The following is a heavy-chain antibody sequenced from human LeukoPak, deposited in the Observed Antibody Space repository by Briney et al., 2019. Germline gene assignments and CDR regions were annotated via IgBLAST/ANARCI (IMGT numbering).Heavy chain of an antibody. CDR1: GYTFTNYY. CDR3: ARVPPNWNLDY. CDR2: INPSGGST. D-gene: IGHD1-1*01. V-gene: IGHV1-46*01. J-gene: IGHJ4*02. Sequence: ASVRLSCKASGYTFTNYYMHWVRQAPGQGLEWMGIINPSGGSTTYAQKFQGRVTMTRDTSTSTVYMELSSLRSEDTAVYYCARVPPNWNLDYWGQGTLVTVSS.